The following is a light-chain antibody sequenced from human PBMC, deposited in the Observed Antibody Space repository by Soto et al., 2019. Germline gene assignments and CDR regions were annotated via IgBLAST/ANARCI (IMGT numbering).Light chain of an antibody. CDR3: LQHHSFPYT. CDR1: EDIRND. V-gene: IGKV1-17*01. J-gene: IGKJ2*01. Sequence: DIQMTQSPSSLSASVGDRVTIACRASEDIRNDLGWFQQKPGKAPKRLISAASTLQNGFPSRFSGSRSGTEFTLTINTLQPEDVATYYCLQHHSFPYTFGQGTKLDIK. CDR2: AAS.